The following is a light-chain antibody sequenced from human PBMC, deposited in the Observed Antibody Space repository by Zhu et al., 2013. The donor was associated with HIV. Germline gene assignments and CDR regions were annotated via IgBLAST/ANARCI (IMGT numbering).Light chain of an antibody. CDR2: GAS. CDR3: QQRTNWQYS. CDR1: QSVGNNF. Sequence: DIVLTQSPGTLSLSPGERATLSCRASQSVGNNFLAWYQHKPGQAPRLLIYGASNRATGIPARFSGSGSGTDFTLTISSLEAEDFAVYYCQQRTNWQYSFGQGTKLEIK. V-gene: IGKV3D-11*02. J-gene: IGKJ2*03.